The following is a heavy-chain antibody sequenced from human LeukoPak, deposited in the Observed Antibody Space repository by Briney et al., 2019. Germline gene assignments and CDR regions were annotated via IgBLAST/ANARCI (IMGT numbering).Heavy chain of an antibody. CDR1: GGSFSGYY. CDR2: INHSGST. CDR3: ARDWGVGGRPGYMDV. V-gene: IGHV4-34*01. D-gene: IGHD6-6*01. Sequence: PSETLSLTCAVYGGSFSGYYWSWIRQPPGKGLEWIGEINHSGSTNYNPSLNSRVTILVDTSKNQVSLKLSSVTAADTAVYFCARDWGVGGRPGYMDVWGKGTTVTVSS. J-gene: IGHJ6*03.